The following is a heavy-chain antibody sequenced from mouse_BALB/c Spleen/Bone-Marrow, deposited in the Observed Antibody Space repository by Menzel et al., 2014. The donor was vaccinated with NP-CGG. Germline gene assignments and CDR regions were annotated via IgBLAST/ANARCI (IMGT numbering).Heavy chain of an antibody. CDR2: ISDGGSYT. J-gene: IGHJ4*01. V-gene: IGHV5-4*02. CDR3: AREVSMDY. Sequence: EVKLMESGGGLVKPGGSLKLSCAASGFTFSDYYMYRVRQTPEKRLEWAATISDGGSYTYYPDSVKGRFTISRDNAKNNLFLQLSSLKSEDTAMYYCAREVSMDYWGQGTSVTVSS. CDR1: GFTFSDYY.